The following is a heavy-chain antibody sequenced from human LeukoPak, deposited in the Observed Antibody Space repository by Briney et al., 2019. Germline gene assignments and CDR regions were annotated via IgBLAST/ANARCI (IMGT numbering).Heavy chain of an antibody. CDR2: ISAYNGNT. CDR1: GYTFTSYG. D-gene: IGHD3-3*01. Sequence: ASVTVSCTASGYTFTSYGISWVRQAPGQGLEWMGWISAYNGNTNYAQKLQGRVTMTTDTSTSTAYMELRSLRSDDTAVYYCARIGSRSDFWSGYYAEPTDYWGQGTLVTVSS. V-gene: IGHV1-18*01. CDR3: ARIGSRSDFWSGYYAEPTDY. J-gene: IGHJ4*02.